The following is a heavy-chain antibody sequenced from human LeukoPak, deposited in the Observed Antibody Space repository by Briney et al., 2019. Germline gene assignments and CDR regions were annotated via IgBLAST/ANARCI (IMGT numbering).Heavy chain of an antibody. CDR2: ISAYNGNT. CDR1: GYTFTSYG. Sequence: ASVKVSCKASGYTFTSYGISWVRQAPGQGLEWMGWISAYNGNTNYAQKLQGRVPMTTDTSTSTAYMELRSLRSDDTAVYYCARDLHLTGYYYMDVWGKGTTVTVSS. V-gene: IGHV1-18*01. J-gene: IGHJ6*03. D-gene: IGHD3-9*01. CDR3: ARDLHLTGYYYMDV.